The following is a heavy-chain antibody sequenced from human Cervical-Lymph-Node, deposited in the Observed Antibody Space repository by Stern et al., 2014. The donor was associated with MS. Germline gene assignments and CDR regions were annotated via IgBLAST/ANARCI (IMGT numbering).Heavy chain of an antibody. V-gene: IGHV1-18*01. Sequence: QVQLGQSGAEVKKPGSSVKVSCKASGYTFNSYFINWVRQAPGQRLEWMGRISAHSGNTNYAQKFQGRVTMTTDTSTSTAYLELRSLRSDDTAVYYCARAVDLADYWGQGTLVTVSS. J-gene: IGHJ4*02. CDR3: ARAVDLADY. CDR2: ISAHSGNT. CDR1: GYTFNSYF. D-gene: IGHD5-12*01.